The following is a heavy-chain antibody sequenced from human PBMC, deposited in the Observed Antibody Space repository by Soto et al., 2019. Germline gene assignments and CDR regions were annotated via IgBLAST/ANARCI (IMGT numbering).Heavy chain of an antibody. CDR2: ISAYNGNT. CDR3: ARDKGLTGYSHDAFDI. J-gene: IGHJ3*02. V-gene: IGHV1-18*01. Sequence: GASVKVSCKASGYTFTSYGISWVRQAPGQGLEWMGWISAYNGNTNYAQKLQGRVTMTTDTSTSTAYMELRSLRSDDTAVYYCARDKGLTGYSHDAFDIWGQGTMVTVS. CDR1: GYTFTSYG. D-gene: IGHD3-9*01.